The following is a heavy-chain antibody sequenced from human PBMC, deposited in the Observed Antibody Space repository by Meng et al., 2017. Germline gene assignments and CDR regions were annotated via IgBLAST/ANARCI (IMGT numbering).Heavy chain of an antibody. D-gene: IGHD3-22*01. CDR3: AHSLKIRNYYDSSATFQH. V-gene: IGHV2-5*02. Sequence: SGPTLVKPTQTLTLTCTFSVFSLSTSGVGVRWIRQPPGKALEWLALIYWDDDKRYSPSLKSRLTITKDTSKNQVVLTMTNMDPVDTATYYCAHSLKIRNYYDSSATFQHWGQGTLVTVSS. CDR2: IYWDDDK. CDR1: VFSLSTSGVG. J-gene: IGHJ1*01.